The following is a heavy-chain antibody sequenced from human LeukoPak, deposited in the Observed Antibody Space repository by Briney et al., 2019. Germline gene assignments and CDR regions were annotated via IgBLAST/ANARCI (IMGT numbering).Heavy chain of an antibody. CDR3: ARDPTTVTKGLDI. CDR1: GDSMNSHY. CDR2: ISYIGST. D-gene: IGHD4-17*01. J-gene: IGHJ3*02. V-gene: IGHV4-59*11. Sequence: SETLSLTCTVSGDSMNSHYWSWIRQPPGKGLEWIGYISYIGSTNYNPSLKSRVTISVDTSKNQFSLKLSSVTAADTAVYYCARDPTTVTKGLDIWGKGTMVTVSS.